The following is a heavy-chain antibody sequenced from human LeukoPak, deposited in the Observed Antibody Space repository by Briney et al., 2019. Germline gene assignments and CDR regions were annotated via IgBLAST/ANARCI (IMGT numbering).Heavy chain of an antibody. CDR1: GGSISSYY. D-gene: IGHD6-25*01. Sequence: SETLSLTCTVSGGSISSYYWSWIRQPPGKGLEWIGEINHSGSTNYNPSLKSRVTISVDTSKNQFSLKLSSVTAADTAVYYCARESGYYYYGMDVWGQGTTVTVSS. CDR2: INHSGST. J-gene: IGHJ6*02. V-gene: IGHV4-34*01. CDR3: ARESGYYYYGMDV.